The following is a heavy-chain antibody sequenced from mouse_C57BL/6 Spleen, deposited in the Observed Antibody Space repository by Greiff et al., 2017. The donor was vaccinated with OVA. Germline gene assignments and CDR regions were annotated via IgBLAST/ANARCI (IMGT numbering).Heavy chain of an antibody. J-gene: IGHJ3*01. Sequence: VQLQQSGPELVKPGASVKISCKASGYTFTDYYMNWVKQSHGKSLEWIGDINPNNGGTSYNQKFKGKATLTVDKSSSTAYMELRSLTSEDSAVYDCARKGGLNDYAWFAYWGQGTLVTVSA. V-gene: IGHV1-26*01. D-gene: IGHD2-4*01. CDR3: ARKGGLNDYAWFAY. CDR1: GYTFTDYY. CDR2: INPNNGGT.